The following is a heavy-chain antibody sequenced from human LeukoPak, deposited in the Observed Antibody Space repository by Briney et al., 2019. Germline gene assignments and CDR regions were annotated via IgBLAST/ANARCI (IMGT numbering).Heavy chain of an antibody. CDR2: IYPGDSDT. J-gene: IGHJ6*03. V-gene: IGHV5-51*01. Sequence: GASLNISCKGSGSFITCYWIGGLRPLARKRLEWVGIIYPGDSDTRYRPSFQGQVTISADKSISTAYLQWSSLKASDTAMYYCVRAGAAAMKYYYYYCLDVWGKGTTVTVSS. D-gene: IGHD2-2*01. CDR3: VRAGAAAMKYYYYYCLDV. CDR1: GSFITCYW.